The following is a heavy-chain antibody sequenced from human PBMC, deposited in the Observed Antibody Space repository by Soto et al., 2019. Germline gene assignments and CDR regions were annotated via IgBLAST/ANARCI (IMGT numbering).Heavy chain of an antibody. CDR1: GGSISSGGYY. CDR2: IYYSGST. CDR3: ARYPANYYYGMDV. V-gene: IGHV4-31*03. Sequence: QVQLQESGPGLVKPSQTLSLTCTFSGGSISSGGYYWSWIRQHPGKGLEWIGYIYYSGSTYYNPYLKSRVTTSVDTSKNQFSLKLSSVTAADTAVYYCARYPANYYYGMDVWGQGTTVTVSS. J-gene: IGHJ6*02.